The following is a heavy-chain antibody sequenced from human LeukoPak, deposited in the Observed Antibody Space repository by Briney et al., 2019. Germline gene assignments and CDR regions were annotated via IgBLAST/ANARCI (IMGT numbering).Heavy chain of an antibody. J-gene: IGHJ4*02. V-gene: IGHV3-7*05. CDR3: ARDVAYSSFDY. Sequence: GGSLRLSCAASGFTLSSSLMFWVRQAPGKGLEGVANMKEDGTVKNYLDSVDGRFTLSRDHAKNSLSLQMSPLRAEDTAVYYCARDVAYSSFDYWGQGSLVTVS. D-gene: IGHD4-11*01. CDR1: GFTLSSSL. CDR2: MKEDGTVK.